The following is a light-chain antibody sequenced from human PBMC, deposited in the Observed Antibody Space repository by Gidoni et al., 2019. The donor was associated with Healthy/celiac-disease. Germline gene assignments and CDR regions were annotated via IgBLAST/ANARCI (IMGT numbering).Light chain of an antibody. CDR2: WAS. J-gene: IGKJ2*01. CDR1: QSVLYSSNNKNY. V-gene: IGKV4-1*01. CDR3: QQYYSTPLT. Sequence: IVMTQPPDSLAGSLGERATINCKSSQSVLYSSNNKNYLAWYQQKPGQPPKLLIYWASTRESGVPDRFSGSGSGTDFTLTISSLQAEDVAVYYCQQYYSTPLTFGQGTKLEIK.